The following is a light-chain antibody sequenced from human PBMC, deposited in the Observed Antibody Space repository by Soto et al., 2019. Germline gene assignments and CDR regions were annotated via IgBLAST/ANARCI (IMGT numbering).Light chain of an antibody. J-gene: IGKJ1*01. CDR1: PSVTNY. Sequence: EIVLTQSPATLSLSPGERATLSCRASPSVTNYLAWYQQKPGQPPRLLIYGAFNRAAGIPARFSGSGSGTDFTLTISSLQPEDFATYSCQQNYSATWTFGQGTKVEIK. CDR3: QQNYSATWT. CDR2: GAF. V-gene: IGKV3-11*01.